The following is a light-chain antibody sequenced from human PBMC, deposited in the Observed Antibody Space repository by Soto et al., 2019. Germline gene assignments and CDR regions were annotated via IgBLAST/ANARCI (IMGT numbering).Light chain of an antibody. Sequence: QSALTQPASVSGSPGQSITISCTGTSSDVGGYNYVSWYQQHPGKAPKLMIYEVSNRPSGVSNRFSGSKSGNTASLTSSGLQAEDGANYYCSSYTGSSTLYVFGTGTKLTVL. V-gene: IGLV2-14*01. CDR1: SSDVGGYNY. CDR3: SSYTGSSTLYV. CDR2: EVS. J-gene: IGLJ1*01.